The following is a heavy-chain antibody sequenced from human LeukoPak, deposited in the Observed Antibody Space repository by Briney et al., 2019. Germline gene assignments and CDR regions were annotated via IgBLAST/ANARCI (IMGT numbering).Heavy chain of an antibody. CDR3: AKERAQYTYGPYYFDY. V-gene: IGHV3-23*01. D-gene: IGHD5-18*01. J-gene: IGHJ4*02. Sequence: GGSLRLSCAASGFTVSSYAMSWVRQAPGKGLEWVSTISGSGGYTYYADSVKGRFTISRDNAKNTLYLQMNSLRAEDTAVYYCAKERAQYTYGPYYFDYWGQGTLVTVSS. CDR1: GFTVSSYA. CDR2: ISGSGGYT.